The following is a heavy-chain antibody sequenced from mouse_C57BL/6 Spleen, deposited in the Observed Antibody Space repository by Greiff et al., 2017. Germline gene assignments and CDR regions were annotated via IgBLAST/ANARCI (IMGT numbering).Heavy chain of an antibody. V-gene: IGHV1-80*01. CDR1: GYAFSSYW. J-gene: IGHJ2*01. CDR2: IYPGDGDT. CDR3: ARKDTVVAKGYYFDY. Sequence: QVQLQQSGAELVKPGASVKISCKAPGYAFSSYWMNWVKQRPGKGLEWIGQIYPGDGDTNYNGKFKGKATLTADKSSSTAYMQLSSLTSEDSAVYFCARKDTVVAKGYYFDYWGQGTTLTVSS. D-gene: IGHD1-1*01.